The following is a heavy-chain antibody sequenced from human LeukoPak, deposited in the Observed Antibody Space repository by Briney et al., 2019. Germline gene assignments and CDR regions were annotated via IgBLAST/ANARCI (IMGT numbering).Heavy chain of an antibody. CDR3: ARPTASNDAFDI. Sequence: GGSLRLSCAASGFTFSTHDLNWVRQAPGKGLEWVSFISSRSSTIYYADSVKGRFTISRDNAKNSLYLQMNSLRAEDTAVYYCARPTASNDAFDIWGQGTMVTASS. CDR1: GFTFSTHD. J-gene: IGHJ3*02. CDR2: ISSRSSTI. V-gene: IGHV3-48*04.